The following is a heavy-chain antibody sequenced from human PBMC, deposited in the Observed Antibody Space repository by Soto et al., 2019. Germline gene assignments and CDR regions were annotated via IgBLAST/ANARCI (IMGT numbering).Heavy chain of an antibody. V-gene: IGHV1-18*01. J-gene: IGHJ5*02. CDR3: ARSSVSAYLFDT. CDR2: ISAYNGNT. Sequence: QVQLVQSGAEVKKPGASVKVSCKASGYTFTSYGISWVRQAPGQGLEWMGWISAYNGNTNYAQKLQGRVPITTDTSTSRAYIELMSLRSDDTAVYYCARSSVSAYLFDTWGQGTLVSVSS. D-gene: IGHD3-3*02. CDR1: GYTFTSYG.